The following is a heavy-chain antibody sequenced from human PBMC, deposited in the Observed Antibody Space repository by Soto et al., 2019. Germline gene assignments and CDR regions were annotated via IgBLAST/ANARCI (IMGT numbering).Heavy chain of an antibody. Sequence: PGVSLRLSCGASEVTCSSYDMHWFRQGTGKGLEWVSAIGTTGDTYYAGSVKGRFTISRDNAKNSLYLQMNSLRAEDTAVYYCARDGAHAFDIWGQGTMVTVSS. J-gene: IGHJ3*02. CDR1: EVTCSSYD. CDR2: IGTTGDT. D-gene: IGHD3-16*01. CDR3: ARDGAHAFDI. V-gene: IGHV3-13*04.